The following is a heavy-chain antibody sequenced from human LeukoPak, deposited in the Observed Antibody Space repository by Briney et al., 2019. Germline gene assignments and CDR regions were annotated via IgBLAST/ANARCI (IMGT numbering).Heavy chain of an antibody. V-gene: IGHV3-73*01. CDR2: IGTKTNSYAT. D-gene: IGHD1-26*01. CDR3: TGGAGASVY. Sequence: GGSLRLSCAASGFSFSGSAIHWVRQTSGKGLEWVGHIGTKTNSYATAYTASVKGRFTISRDDSKNTAYLQMNSLKTEDTAVYYCTGGAGASVYWGQGSLVTVSS. J-gene: IGHJ4*01. CDR1: GFSFSGSA.